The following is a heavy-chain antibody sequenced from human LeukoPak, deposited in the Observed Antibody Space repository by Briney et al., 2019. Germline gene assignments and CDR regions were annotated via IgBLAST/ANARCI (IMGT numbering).Heavy chain of an antibody. J-gene: IGHJ6*03. CDR1: GFTFSSSE. CDR2: ISSSGSTI. D-gene: IGHD3-16*01. V-gene: IGHV3-48*03. CDR3: AGPGRKITYYYYYMDV. Sequence: GGSLRLSCAASGFTFSSSEMNWVRQAPGKGREWVSYISSSGSTIYYADSVKGRFTISRDNAKNSLYLQMNSLRAEDTAVYYCAGPGRKITYYYYYMDVWGKGTTVTVSS.